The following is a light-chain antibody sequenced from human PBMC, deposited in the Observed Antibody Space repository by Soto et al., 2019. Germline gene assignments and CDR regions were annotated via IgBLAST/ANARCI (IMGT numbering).Light chain of an antibody. CDR1: QSVSSSY. CDR2: GAS. J-gene: IGKJ1*01. CDR3: QEYGRSPRT. Sequence: EIVLTQSPGTLSLSPGERATLSCRASQSVSSSYLAWYQQKPGQAPRLLIYGASSRATGIPDRFSGSGSGTGFTLTISRLEAEGFGVYFCQEYGRSPRTFGQGAKVEIK. V-gene: IGKV3-20*01.